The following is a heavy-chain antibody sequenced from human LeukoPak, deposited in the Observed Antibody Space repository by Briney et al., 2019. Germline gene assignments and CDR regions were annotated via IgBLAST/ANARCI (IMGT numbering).Heavy chain of an antibody. Sequence: ASVKVSCKASGYTFTSYGISWVRQAPGQGLEWMGWISAYNGNTNYAQKLQGRVTMTTDTSTSTAYMELRSLRSDDTAVYYCARTFLNDFWSGFNWFDPWGQGTLVTVSS. CDR1: GYTFTSYG. CDR2: ISAYNGNT. V-gene: IGHV1-18*01. CDR3: ARTFLNDFWSGFNWFDP. D-gene: IGHD3-3*01. J-gene: IGHJ5*02.